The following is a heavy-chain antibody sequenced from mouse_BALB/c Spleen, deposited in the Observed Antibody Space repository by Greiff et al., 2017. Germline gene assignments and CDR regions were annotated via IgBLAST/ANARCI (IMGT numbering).Heavy chain of an antibody. V-gene: IGHV1S81*02. CDR1: GYTFTSYW. CDR2: INPSNGRT. J-gene: IGHJ2*01. CDR3: ASREVTGTFDY. Sequence: QVQLQQPGAELVKPGASVKLSCKASGYTFTSYWMHWVKQRPGQGLEWIGEINPSNGRTNYNEKFKSKATLTVDKSSSTAYMQLSSLTSEDSAVYYCASREVTGTFDYWGQGTTLTVSS. D-gene: IGHD4-1*01.